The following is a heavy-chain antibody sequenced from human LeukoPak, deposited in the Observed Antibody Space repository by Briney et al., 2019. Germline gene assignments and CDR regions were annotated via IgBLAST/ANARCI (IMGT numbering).Heavy chain of an antibody. V-gene: IGHV3-33*01. CDR3: VRDPSGSGFAFDS. CDR1: GFIFGNGA. CDR2: IWFDGSNK. D-gene: IGHD1-1*01. Sequence: GRSLRLSCAASGFIFGNGAMHWVRQAPGKGLEWVAFIWFDGSNKHYADSVKGRFTISRDNSEDTLYLQMYSLRAEDTAVYYCVRDPSGSGFAFDSWGQGALVTVSS. J-gene: IGHJ4*02.